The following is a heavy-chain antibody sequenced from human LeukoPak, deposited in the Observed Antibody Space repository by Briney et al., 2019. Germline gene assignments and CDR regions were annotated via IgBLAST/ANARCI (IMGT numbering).Heavy chain of an antibody. J-gene: IGHJ4*02. CDR3: VREAYYASGSLPSFYLDS. CDR2: K. D-gene: IGHD3-10*01. V-gene: IGHV3-30*03. Sequence: KYYAASVKGRFTISRDNFRNTLYLQMNNLRPEDTAIYYCVREAYYASGSLPSFYLDSWGQGTLVTVSS.